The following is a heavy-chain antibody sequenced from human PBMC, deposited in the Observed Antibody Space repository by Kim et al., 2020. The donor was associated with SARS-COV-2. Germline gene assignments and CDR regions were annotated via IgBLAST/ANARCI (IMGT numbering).Heavy chain of an antibody. CDR3: AKGAGEYCSGGSCLRRRTGGIDY. J-gene: IGHJ4*02. V-gene: IGHV3-23*01. CDR2: ISGSGGST. D-gene: IGHD2-15*01. CDR1: GFTFSSYA. Sequence: GGSLRLSCAASGFTFSSYAMSWVRQAPGKGLEWVSAISGSGGSTYYADSVKGRFTISRDNSKNTLYLQMNSLRAEDTAVYYCAKGAGEYCSGGSCLRRRTGGIDYWGQGTLVTFSS.